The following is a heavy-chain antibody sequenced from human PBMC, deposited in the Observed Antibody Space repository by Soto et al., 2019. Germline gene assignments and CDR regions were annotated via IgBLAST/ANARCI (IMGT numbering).Heavy chain of an antibody. J-gene: IGHJ6*02. CDR1: GGTFSSYA. CDR2: IIPIFGTA. CDR3: ARGDIVATNPSDAVGRYYYYGMDV. Sequence: QVQLVQSGAEVKKPGSSVKVSCKASGGTFSSYAISWVRQAPGQGLEWMGGIIPIFGTANYAQKFQGRVTITADESTSTAYMELSSLRSEDTAVYYCARGDIVATNPSDAVGRYYYYGMDVWGQGTTVTVSS. V-gene: IGHV1-69*12. D-gene: IGHD5-12*01.